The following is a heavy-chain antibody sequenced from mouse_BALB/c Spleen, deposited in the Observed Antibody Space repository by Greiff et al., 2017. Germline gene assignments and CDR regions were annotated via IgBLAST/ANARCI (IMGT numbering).Heavy chain of an antibody. J-gene: IGHJ4*01. CDR3: ARVGYDYEDYYAMDY. CDR2: ISYSGST. V-gene: IGHV3-2*02. D-gene: IGHD2-4*01. CDR1: GYSITSDYA. Sequence: EVKLVESGPGLVKPSQSLSLTCTVTGYSITSDYAWNWIRQFPGNKLEWMGYISYSGSTSYNPSLKSRISITRDTSKNQFFLQLNSVTTEDTATYYCARVGYDYEDYYAMDYWGQGTSVTVSS.